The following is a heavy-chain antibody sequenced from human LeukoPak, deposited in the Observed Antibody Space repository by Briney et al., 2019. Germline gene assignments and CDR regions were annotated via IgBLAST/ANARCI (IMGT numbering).Heavy chain of an antibody. CDR3: ARGEPWDAFDI. CDR2: IYHSGST. D-gene: IGHD1-26*01. CDR1: GYSISSGYY. V-gene: IGHV4-38-2*02. J-gene: IGHJ3*02. Sequence: PSETLSLTCTVSGYSISSGYYWGWIRQPPGKGLEWIGSIYHSGSTYYNPSLKSRVTISVDTSKNQFSLKLSSVTAADTAVYYCARGEPWDAFDIWGQGTMVTVSS.